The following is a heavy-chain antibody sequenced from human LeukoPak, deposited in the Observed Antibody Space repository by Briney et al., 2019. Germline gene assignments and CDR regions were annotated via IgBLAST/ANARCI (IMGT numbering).Heavy chain of an antibody. V-gene: IGHV3-43*02. J-gene: IGHJ3*02. CDR2: ISGDGGST. D-gene: IGHD5-12*01. Sequence: GGSLRLSCAASGFTFSSYRMNWVRQAPGKGLEWVSLISGDGGSTYYADSVKGRFTISRDNSKNSLYLQMNSLRTEDTALYYCAKADNDYSGCFDIWGQGTMVTVSS. CDR1: GFTFSSYR. CDR3: AKADNDYSGCFDI.